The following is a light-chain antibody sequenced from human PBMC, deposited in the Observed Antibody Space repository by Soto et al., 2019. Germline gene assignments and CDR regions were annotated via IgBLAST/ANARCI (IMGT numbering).Light chain of an antibody. Sequence: EIVLTQSPPTPSVSPGETVALSCRASQSVGTGLAWYQQKPGQAPRLLVYGASTRATGISARFSGGGSGTEFTLTISSLQSEDFALYFCQQYEKWPPPITFGQGKRLEIK. CDR2: GAS. J-gene: IGKJ5*01. CDR1: QSVGTG. V-gene: IGKV3-15*01. CDR3: QQYEKWPPPIT.